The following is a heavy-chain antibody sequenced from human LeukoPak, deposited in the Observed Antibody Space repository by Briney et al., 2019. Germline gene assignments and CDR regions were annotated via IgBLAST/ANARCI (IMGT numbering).Heavy chain of an antibody. D-gene: IGHD2-2*01. Sequence: ASVKVSCKASGGTFSSYAISWVRQAPGQGLEWMGGIIPIFGTANYAQKFQGRVTITADESTSTAYMELSSLRSEDTAVYYCARGDCSSTSCYDVGAFDIWGQGTMVTVSS. CDR2: IIPIFGTA. V-gene: IGHV1-69*13. CDR1: GGTFSSYA. J-gene: IGHJ3*02. CDR3: ARGDCSSTSCYDVGAFDI.